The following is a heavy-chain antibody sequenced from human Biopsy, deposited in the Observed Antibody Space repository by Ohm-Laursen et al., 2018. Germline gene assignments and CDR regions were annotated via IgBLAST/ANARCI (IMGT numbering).Heavy chain of an antibody. D-gene: IGHD3-10*01. V-gene: IGHV4-34*01. J-gene: IGHJ5*02. CDR1: GGSFSGYY. Sequence: TLSLTCGVYGGSFSGYYCSWIRQPPGKGLEWIGEINDSGRTNYNPSLRSRVTFSVDTSKNRFSLKLSSVTAADTAVYYCARGTNYYGSGRNRHWFDPWGQGTQVTVSS. CDR2: INDSGRT. CDR3: ARGTNYYGSGRNRHWFDP.